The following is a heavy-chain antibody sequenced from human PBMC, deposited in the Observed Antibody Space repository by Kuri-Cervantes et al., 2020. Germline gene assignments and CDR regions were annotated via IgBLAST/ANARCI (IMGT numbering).Heavy chain of an antibody. J-gene: IGHJ3*02. CDR3: ARDSTRSYGDLRRGAFDI. D-gene: IGHD4-17*01. V-gene: IGHV1-46*01. CDR2: INPSGGST. CDR1: GYTFTSYY. Sequence: ASVKVSCKASGYTFTSYYMHWVRQAPGQGLEWMGIINPSGGSTSYAQKFQGRVTMTTDTSTSTAYMELRSLRSDDTAVYYCARDSTRSYGDLRRGAFDIWGQGTMVTVSS.